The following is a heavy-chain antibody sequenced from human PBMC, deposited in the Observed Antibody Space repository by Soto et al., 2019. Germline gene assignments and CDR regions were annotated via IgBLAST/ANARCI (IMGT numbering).Heavy chain of an antibody. CDR3: ARSGGIAAASSYCNYGMEV. Sequence: ASVKLSCKAAGYSLTSNSMHWVRQAPGQGLEWMGIINPSGGSTSYAQKFQGRVTMTRDTSTSTVYMELRSLRSEDTAVYYCARSGGIAAASSYCNYGMEVWGKGTTVIV. V-gene: IGHV1-46*01. CDR1: GYSLTSNS. J-gene: IGHJ6*04. CDR2: INPSGGST. D-gene: IGHD6-13*01.